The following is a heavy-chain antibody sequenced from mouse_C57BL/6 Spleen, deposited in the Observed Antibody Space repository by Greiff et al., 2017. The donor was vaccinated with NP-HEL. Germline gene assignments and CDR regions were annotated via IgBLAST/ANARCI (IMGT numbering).Heavy chain of an antibody. D-gene: IGHD2-4*01. CDR1: GYTFTDYN. J-gene: IGHJ3*01. CDR3: APYDYDGAWFAY. V-gene: IGHV1-22*01. CDR2: INPNNGGT. Sequence: EVQVVESGPELVKPGASVKMSCKASGYTFTDYNMHWVKQSHGKSLEWIGYINPNNGGTSYNQKFKGKATLTVNKSSSTAYMELRSLTSEDSAVYYCAPYDYDGAWFAYWGQGTLVTVSA.